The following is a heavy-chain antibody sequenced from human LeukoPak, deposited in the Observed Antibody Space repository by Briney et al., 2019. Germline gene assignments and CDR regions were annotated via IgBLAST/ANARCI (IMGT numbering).Heavy chain of an antibody. V-gene: IGHV3-30*04. CDR1: GFTFSSYA. Sequence: PGRSLRLSCAASGFTFSSYAMHWVRQAPGKGLEWVAVISYDGSNKYYADSVKGRFTISRDNSKNTLYLQMNSLRAEDTAVYYCARGGRYYDSNGYLDYWGQGTLVTVSS. D-gene: IGHD3-22*01. J-gene: IGHJ4*02. CDR2: ISYDGSNK. CDR3: ARGGRYYDSNGYLDY.